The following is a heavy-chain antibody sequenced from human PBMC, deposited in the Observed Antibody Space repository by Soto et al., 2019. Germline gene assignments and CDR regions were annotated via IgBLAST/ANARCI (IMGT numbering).Heavy chain of an antibody. CDR3: ASLSYYYDSSGSPFDY. D-gene: IGHD3-22*01. J-gene: IGHJ4*02. CDR2: IYHSGST. Sequence: SETLSLTCAVSGYSVSSGYYWGWIRQPPGKGLEWIGSIYHSGSTYYNPSLKSRVTISVDTSKNQFSLKLSSVTAADTAVYYCASLSYYYDSSGSPFDYWGQGTLVTVSS. CDR1: GYSVSSGYY. V-gene: IGHV4-38-2*01.